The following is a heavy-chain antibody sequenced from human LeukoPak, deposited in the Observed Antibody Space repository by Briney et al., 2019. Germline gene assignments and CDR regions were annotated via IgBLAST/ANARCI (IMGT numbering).Heavy chain of an antibody. CDR3: ARVQRYYDFWSGYYRYYYYYYMDV. Sequence: KPSETLSLTCTVSGGSISSSSYYWGWIRQPPGKGLEWIGSIYYSGSTYYNPSLKSRVTMSVDTSKNQFSLKLSSVTAADTAVYYCARVQRYYDFWSGYYRYYYYYYMDVWGKGTTVTVSS. J-gene: IGHJ6*03. D-gene: IGHD3-3*01. CDR2: IYYSGST. V-gene: IGHV4-39*07. CDR1: GGSISSSSYY.